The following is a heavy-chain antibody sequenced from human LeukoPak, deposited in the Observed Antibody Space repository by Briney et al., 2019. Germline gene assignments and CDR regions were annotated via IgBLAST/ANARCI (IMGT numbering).Heavy chain of an antibody. J-gene: IGHJ4*02. Sequence: PSQTLSLTCTVSGGSLSSGDYYWSWLRQPPGKGLEWIGYIYYSGSTYYNPSLKSRVTISVDTSKNQFSLKLSSVTAADTAVYYCASWTTVSLNFDYWGQGTLVTVSS. CDR3: ASWTTVSLNFDY. D-gene: IGHD4-11*01. CDR2: IYYSGST. V-gene: IGHV4-30-4*08. CDR1: GGSLSSGDYY.